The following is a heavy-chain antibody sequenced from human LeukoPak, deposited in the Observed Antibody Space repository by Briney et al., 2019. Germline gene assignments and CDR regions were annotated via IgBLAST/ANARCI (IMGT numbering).Heavy chain of an antibody. V-gene: IGHV4-39*02. CDR3: ARDRATAMFDY. D-gene: IGHD5-18*01. CDR2: IYYSGSA. CDR1: GGSVRSSNDY. J-gene: IGHJ4*02. Sequence: KPSETLSLTCTVSGGSVRSSNDYWGWIRQPPGKGLEWIGSIYYSGSAWYNPSLKSRVTISVDTSRNQFSLKLNSVTAEDTAVYYCARDRATAMFDYWAQGTLVTVSS.